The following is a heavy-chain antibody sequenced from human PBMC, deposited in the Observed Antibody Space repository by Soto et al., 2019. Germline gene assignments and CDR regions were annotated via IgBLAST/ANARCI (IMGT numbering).Heavy chain of an antibody. V-gene: IGHV3-30*18. CDR2: ISYDGSNK. D-gene: IGHD2-21*02. Sequence: QVQLVESGGGVVQPGRSLRLSCAASGFTFSSYGMHWVRQAPGKGLEWVAVISYDGSNKYYADSVKGRFTISRDNSKNTLYLQMNSLRAEDTAVYYCAKDQRGCGGDCYYYYYGMDVWGQGTTVTVSS. J-gene: IGHJ6*02. CDR3: AKDQRGCGGDCYYYYYGMDV. CDR1: GFTFSSYG.